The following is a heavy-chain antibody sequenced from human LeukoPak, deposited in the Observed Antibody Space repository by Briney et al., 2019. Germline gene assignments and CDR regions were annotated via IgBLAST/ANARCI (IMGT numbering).Heavy chain of an antibody. CDR2: ISGGDGST. CDR1: GFTFSSYA. J-gene: IGHJ4*02. CDR3: ARDGGIAARPLDY. D-gene: IGHD6-6*01. V-gene: IGHV3-23*01. Sequence: PGGSLRLSCAASGFTFSSYAMSWVRQAPGKGLEWVSTISGGDGSTYYAVSVKGRFTISRDNSKNTVYLQMNSLRAEDTALYYCARDGGIAARPLDYWGQGTLVTVSS.